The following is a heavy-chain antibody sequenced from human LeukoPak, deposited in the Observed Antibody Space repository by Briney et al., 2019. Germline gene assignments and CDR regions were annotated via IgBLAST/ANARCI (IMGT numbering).Heavy chain of an antibody. V-gene: IGHV3-30*18. CDR1: GFTFSSYG. Sequence: GGSLRLSCAASGFTFSSYGMHWVRQAPGKRLEWVAVISYDGSNKYYADSVKGRFTISRDNSKNTLYLQMNSLRAEDTAVYYCAKDRSLDYWGQGTLVTVSS. CDR2: ISYDGSNK. CDR3: AKDRSLDY. J-gene: IGHJ4*02.